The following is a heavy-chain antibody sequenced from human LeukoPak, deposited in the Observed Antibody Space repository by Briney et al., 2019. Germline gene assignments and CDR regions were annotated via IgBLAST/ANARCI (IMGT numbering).Heavy chain of an antibody. Sequence: ASVKVSCKASGYTFTSYDINWVRQAPGQGLEWMGIINPGGGSTSYAQKFQGRVTMTRDTSTSTVYMELSSLRSEDTAVYYCARDKMGDSSGYPEYYFDYWGQGTLVTVSS. J-gene: IGHJ4*02. D-gene: IGHD3-22*01. CDR2: INPGGGST. CDR1: GYTFTSYD. V-gene: IGHV1-46*01. CDR3: ARDKMGDSSGYPEYYFDY.